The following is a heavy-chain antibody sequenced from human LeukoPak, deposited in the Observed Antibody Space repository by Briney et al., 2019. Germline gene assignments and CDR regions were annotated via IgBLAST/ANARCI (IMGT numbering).Heavy chain of an antibody. CDR3: ARVISSWYCDY. CDR2: IKQDGSEK. J-gene: IGHJ4*02. V-gene: IGHV3-7*01. D-gene: IGHD6-13*01. Sequence: PGGSLRLSCAASGFTFSSYWMSWVRQAPGKGLEWVANIKQDGSEKYYVDSVEGRFTISRDNAKNSLYLQMNSLRAEDTAVYYRARVISSWYCDYWGQGTLVAVSS. CDR1: GFTFSSYW.